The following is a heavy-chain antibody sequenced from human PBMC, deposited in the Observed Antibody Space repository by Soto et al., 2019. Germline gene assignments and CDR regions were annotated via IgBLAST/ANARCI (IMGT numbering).Heavy chain of an antibody. CDR1: GFTFSSYS. V-gene: IGHV3-48*02. CDR3: ARGHRGARGLYSSGWFDY. CDR2: ISSSSSTI. J-gene: IGHJ4*02. Sequence: GGSLRLSCAASGFTFSSYSMNWVRQAPGKGLEWVSYISSSSSTIYYADSVKGRFTISRDNAKNSLYLQMNSLRDEDTAVYYCARGHRGARGLYSSGWFDYWGQGTLVTVSS. D-gene: IGHD6-19*01.